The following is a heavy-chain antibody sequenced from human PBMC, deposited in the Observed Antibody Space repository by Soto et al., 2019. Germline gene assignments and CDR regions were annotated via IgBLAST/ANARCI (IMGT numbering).Heavy chain of an antibody. V-gene: IGHV3-43*01. Sequence: LRLSCAASGFTFDDYTMHWVRQAPGKGLEWVSLISWDGGSTYYADSVKGRFTISRDNSKNSLYLQMNSLRTEDTALYYCAKGKNSYYYGMDVWGQGTTVTVSS. J-gene: IGHJ6*02. CDR1: GFTFDDYT. CDR3: AKGKNSYYYGMDV. CDR2: ISWDGGST.